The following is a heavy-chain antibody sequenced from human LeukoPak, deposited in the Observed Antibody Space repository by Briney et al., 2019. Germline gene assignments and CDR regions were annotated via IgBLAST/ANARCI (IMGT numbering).Heavy chain of an antibody. V-gene: IGHV3-23*01. CDR1: GFTFDDYG. J-gene: IGHJ4*02. CDR2: ISASGATT. Sequence: GGSLRLSCAASGFTFDDYGMSWVRQAPGKGLEWVSVISASGATTYNADSVKGRFTISRDNSENTLYLQMNSLRADDTAVYYCAKQRSSYYDSSDYWGQGTLVTVSS. CDR3: AKQRSSYYDSSDY. D-gene: IGHD3-22*01.